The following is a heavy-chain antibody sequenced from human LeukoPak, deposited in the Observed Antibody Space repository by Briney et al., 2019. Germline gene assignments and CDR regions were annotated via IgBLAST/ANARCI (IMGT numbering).Heavy chain of an antibody. D-gene: IGHD3-10*01. J-gene: IGHJ4*02. CDR2: IDPSDSYT. Sequence: GESLKISCKGSGYSFSSYWINWVRQMPGKGLEWMGRIDPSDSYTNYNPSFQGHVTISADKSISTAYLQWSSLMASDTAMYYCARHTISDYWGQGTQVTASS. CDR3: ARHTISDY. V-gene: IGHV5-10-1*01. CDR1: GYSFSSYW.